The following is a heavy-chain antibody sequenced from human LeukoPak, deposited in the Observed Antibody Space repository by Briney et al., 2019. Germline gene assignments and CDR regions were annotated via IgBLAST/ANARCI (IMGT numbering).Heavy chain of an antibody. CDR2: INPSGGST. CDR1: GYTFTSYY. J-gene: IGHJ4*02. CDR3: AREHSSSWYDPNFDY. D-gene: IGHD6-13*01. Sequence: ASVKVSCKASGYTFTSYYMHWVQQAPGQGLEWMGIINPSGGSTSYAQKFQGRVTMTRDTSTSTVYTGLSSLRSEDTAVYYCAREHSSSWYDPNFDYWGQGTLVTVSS. V-gene: IGHV1-46*01.